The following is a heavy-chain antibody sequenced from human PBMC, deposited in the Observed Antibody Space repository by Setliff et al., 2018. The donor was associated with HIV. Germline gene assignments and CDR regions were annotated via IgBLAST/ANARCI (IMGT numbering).Heavy chain of an antibody. CDR2: INHSGST. J-gene: IGHJ3*01. Sequence: NPSETLSLTCAVFGGSFTDIGGSFTDYYWIWIRQPPGKGLEWIGEINHSGSTHYNPSLKSRVTISVDTSKNQFSLKLSSVTAADTAVYYCARWESAQKAFNPWGHGTMVTVSS. CDR1: GGSFTDIGGSFTDYY. D-gene: IGHD1-26*01. V-gene: IGHV4-34*01. CDR3: ARWESAQKAFNP.